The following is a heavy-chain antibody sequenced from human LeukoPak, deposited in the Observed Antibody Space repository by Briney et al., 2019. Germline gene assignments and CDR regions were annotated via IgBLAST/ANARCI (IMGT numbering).Heavy chain of an antibody. CDR1: GGSFSDHY. J-gene: IGHJ4*02. V-gene: IGHV4-34*01. CDR3: GPFGGYSGYDLGY. CDR2: INHSGSA. D-gene: IGHD5-12*01. Sequence: SETLSLTCAVYGGSFSDHYWSWIRQPPGQGLEWIGEINHSGSAKYNPSLKSRVTISVDTSKNQFSLEVTSVTAADTAMYYCGPFGGYSGYDLGYWGQGTLVTVSS.